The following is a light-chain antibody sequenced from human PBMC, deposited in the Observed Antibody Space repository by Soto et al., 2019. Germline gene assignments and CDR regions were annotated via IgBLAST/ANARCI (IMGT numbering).Light chain of an antibody. Sequence: QPVLTQSPSASASLGASVKLTCTLSSGHSSYAIAWHQQQPEKGPRFLMKLHSDGSHIKGDGIPDRFSGSSSGSERYLTISSLQSEDEADYYCQTWGTGIVLFGGGTKVTVL. CDR3: QTWGTGIVL. J-gene: IGLJ2*01. V-gene: IGLV4-69*01. CDR2: LHSDGSH. CDR1: SGHSSYA.